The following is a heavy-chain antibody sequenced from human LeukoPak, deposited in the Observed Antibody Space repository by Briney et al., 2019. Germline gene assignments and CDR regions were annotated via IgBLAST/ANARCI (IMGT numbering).Heavy chain of an antibody. Sequence: GASVKVSCKASGYTFTSYGISWVRQAPGQGLEWMGWISAYNGNTNYAQKLQGRVTMTTDTSTSTAYMELRSLRSEDTAVYYCARRIPRYSGSYSRKLDAFDIWGQGTMVTVS. CDR3: ARRIPRYSGSYSRKLDAFDI. D-gene: IGHD1-26*01. V-gene: IGHV1-18*01. CDR1: GYTFTSYG. J-gene: IGHJ3*02. CDR2: ISAYNGNT.